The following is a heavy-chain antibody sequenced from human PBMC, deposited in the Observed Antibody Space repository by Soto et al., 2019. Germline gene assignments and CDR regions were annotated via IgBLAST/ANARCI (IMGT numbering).Heavy chain of an antibody. V-gene: IGHV2-5*02. CDR2: IYWDDGK. CDR1: GFSLRTSGVG. Sequence: QITLKESGPTLVKPTQTLTLTCTFSGFSLRTSGVGVGWIRQPPGKALEWLALIYWDDGKRSSPSLKSRLTTTKDTSKNQVVLTMTTMDPVDTATYYCAHLTTGGFYFDYWGQGTLVTVSS. D-gene: IGHD4-17*01. J-gene: IGHJ4*02. CDR3: AHLTTGGFYFDY.